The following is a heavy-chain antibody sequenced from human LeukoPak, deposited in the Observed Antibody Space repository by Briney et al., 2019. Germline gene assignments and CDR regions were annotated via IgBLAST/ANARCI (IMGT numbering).Heavy chain of an antibody. D-gene: IGHD6-13*01. CDR3: ARKGQQLNAFDP. CDR2: VHTSGST. CDR1: GDSISSGSYY. V-gene: IGHV4-61*02. J-gene: IGHJ5*02. Sequence: SETLSLTCTVSGDSISSGSYYWSWIRQPAGKGLEWLGRVHTSGSTNYNPSLKSRLTISADTSKNQFSLNLSSVTAADTAVYYCARKGQQLNAFDPWGQGTLVTVSS.